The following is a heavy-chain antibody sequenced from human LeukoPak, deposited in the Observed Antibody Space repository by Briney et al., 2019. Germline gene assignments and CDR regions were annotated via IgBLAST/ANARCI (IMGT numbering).Heavy chain of an antibody. CDR1: GLTFDTYD. D-gene: IGHD6-19*01. CDR2: LGSAGET. J-gene: IGHJ4*02. Sequence: GGPLRLSCAASGLTFDTYDMHWVRQATGKGLEWVSVLGSAGETFYSGSVKGRFTVSRDNAKTSFFLQMSSLRAGDSAVYYCVGRLRGWSSGFDYWGLGTLVTVSS. CDR3: VGRLRGWSSGFDY. V-gene: IGHV3-13*04.